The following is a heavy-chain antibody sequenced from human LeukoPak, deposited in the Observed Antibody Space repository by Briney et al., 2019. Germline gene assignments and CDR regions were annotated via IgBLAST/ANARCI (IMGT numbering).Heavy chain of an antibody. CDR1: GGTFSSYA. CDR2: IIPILGIA. V-gene: IGHV1-69*04. Sequence: SVKVSCKASGGTFSSYAISWVRQAPGQGLEWMGRIIPILGIANYAQKFQGRVTITADKSTSTAYMELSSLRSEDTAVYYCARGRMVRGVIIKYYFDYWGQGTLVTVSS. D-gene: IGHD3-10*01. CDR3: ARGRMVRGVIIKYYFDY. J-gene: IGHJ4*02.